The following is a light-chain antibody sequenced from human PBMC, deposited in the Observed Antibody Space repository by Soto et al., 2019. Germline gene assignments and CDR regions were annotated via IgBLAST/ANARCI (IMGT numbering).Light chain of an antibody. J-gene: IGLJ2*01. CDR3: AAWDANGGAPA. CDR2: RNN. V-gene: IGLV1-47*01. Sequence: QSVLTQPPSASGTPGQRVTISCSGSSSNVGSKYVYWYQQHPGTAPKLLIYRNNQRPSGVPDRFSGSKSGTSASPAISGLRSEDEADYYCAAWDANGGAPAFGGGTKLTVL. CDR1: SSNVGSKY.